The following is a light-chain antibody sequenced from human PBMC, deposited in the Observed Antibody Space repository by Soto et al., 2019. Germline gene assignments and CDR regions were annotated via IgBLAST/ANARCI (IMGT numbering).Light chain of an antibody. CDR1: SSDVGSYNR. CDR3: GSFTSSNIVV. Sequence: QSALTQPPSVSGSPGQSVTISCTGSSSDVGSYNRVSWYQRPPGTAPKLMVYEVSNRPSGVPDRFSGSKSGNTASLTISGLQAEDEADYYCGSFTSSNIVVFGGGTKLTVL. CDR2: EVS. J-gene: IGLJ2*01. V-gene: IGLV2-18*02.